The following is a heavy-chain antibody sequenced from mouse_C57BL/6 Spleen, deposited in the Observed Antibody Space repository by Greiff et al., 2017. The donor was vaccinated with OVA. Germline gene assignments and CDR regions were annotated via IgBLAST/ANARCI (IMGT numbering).Heavy chain of an antibody. D-gene: IGHD2-2*01. V-gene: IGHV1-26*01. J-gene: IGHJ2*01. CDR1: GYTFTDYY. CDR3: ARNGYDRPFDC. Sequence: EVQLQQSGPELVKPGASVKISCKASGYTFTDYYMNWVKQSHGKSLEWIGDINPNNGGTSYNQKFKGKATLTVDKSSSTAYMELRSLTSEDSAVYYCARNGYDRPFDCWGQGTTLTVSS. CDR2: INPNNGGT.